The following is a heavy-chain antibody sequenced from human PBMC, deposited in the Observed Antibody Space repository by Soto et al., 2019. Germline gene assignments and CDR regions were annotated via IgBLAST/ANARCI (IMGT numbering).Heavy chain of an antibody. CDR3: AHRQEGYYDSSGYYGHFDY. Sequence: QITLKESGPTLVKPTQTLTLTCTFSGFSLSTSGVGVGWIRQPPGKALEWLALIYWNDDKRYSPSLKSSPTINNDTSKNPVVLTKTNMDPVDTATYYCAHRQEGYYDSSGYYGHFDYWGQGTLVTVSS. CDR2: IYWNDDK. D-gene: IGHD3-22*01. J-gene: IGHJ4*02. CDR1: GFSLSTSGVG. V-gene: IGHV2-5*01.